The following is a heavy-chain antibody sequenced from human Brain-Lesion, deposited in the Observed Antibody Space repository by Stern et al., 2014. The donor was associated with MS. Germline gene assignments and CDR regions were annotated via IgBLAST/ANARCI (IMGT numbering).Heavy chain of an antibody. CDR3: AGEEDIRYCSGGSCTGNWFDP. CDR2: IYYSGNT. Sequence: VQLVESGPGLVKPSETLSLTCTVAGGSVSSTSYAWAWIRQPPGKGLEWIGTIYYSGNTYYSPSLKSRLTISLDTAKNQFSLHRRSVTAADTAVYYCAGEEDIRYCSGGSCTGNWFDPWGQGTLVTVSS. CDR1: GGSVSSTSYA. J-gene: IGHJ5*02. D-gene: IGHD2-15*01. V-gene: IGHV4-39*01.